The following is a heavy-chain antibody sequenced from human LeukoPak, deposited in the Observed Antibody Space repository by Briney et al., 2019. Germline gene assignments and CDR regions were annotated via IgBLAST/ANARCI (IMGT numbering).Heavy chain of an antibody. CDR3: AKDMDV. J-gene: IGHJ6*02. V-gene: IGHV3-30*18. CDR2: ISYDGSNK. CDR1: GFTFSSYG. Sequence: GGSLRLSCAASGFTFSSYGMHWVRQAPGKGLEWVAVISYDGSNKYYADSVKGRFTISRDNSKNTLYLQMSSLRAEDTAVYYCAKDMDVWGQGTTVTVSS.